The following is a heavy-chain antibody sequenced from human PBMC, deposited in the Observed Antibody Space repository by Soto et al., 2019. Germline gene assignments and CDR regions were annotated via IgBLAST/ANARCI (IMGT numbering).Heavy chain of an antibody. J-gene: IGHJ4*02. CDR2: IYYSGST. V-gene: IGHV4-59*01. CDR3: ARENGDYSFDY. CDR1: GGSISSYY. Sequence: SDTLSLTCTVSGGSISSYYWSWIRQPPGKGLEWIGYIYYSGSTNYNPSLKSRVTISVDTSKNQFSLKLSSVTAADTAVYYCARENGDYSFDYWGQGTLVTVSS. D-gene: IGHD4-17*01.